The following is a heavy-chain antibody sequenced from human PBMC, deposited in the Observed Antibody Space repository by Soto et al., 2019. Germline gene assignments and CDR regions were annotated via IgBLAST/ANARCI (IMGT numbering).Heavy chain of an antibody. V-gene: IGHV4-4*02. CDR3: ARDRAVSASGSFDY. D-gene: IGHD1-26*01. CDR1: GGSVSSTNW. Sequence: QVQLQESGPGLVEPSGTLSLTCAVSGGSVSSTNWWSWVRQPPGKGLEWIGEIYHSGSTYYNPSLKSRVTISVDKSKNQFSLVLSSVTAADTAVYFCARDRAVSASGSFDYWGQGTLVTVSS. CDR2: IYHSGST. J-gene: IGHJ4*02.